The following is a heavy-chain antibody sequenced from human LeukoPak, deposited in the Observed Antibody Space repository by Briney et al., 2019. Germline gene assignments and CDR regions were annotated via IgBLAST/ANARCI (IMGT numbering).Heavy chain of an antibody. CDR3: ARGTDDYYYYYMDV. J-gene: IGHJ6*03. V-gene: IGHV3-30*03. CDR2: ISYDGSNK. D-gene: IGHD1-1*01. Sequence: PGGSLRLSCAASGFTFSSYWMSGVRQSPGKGLEWVAVISYDGSNKYYADSVKGRFTISRDNSKNTLYLQMNGLRAEDTAVYYCARGTDDYYYYYMDVWGKGTTVTVSS. CDR1: GFTFSSYW.